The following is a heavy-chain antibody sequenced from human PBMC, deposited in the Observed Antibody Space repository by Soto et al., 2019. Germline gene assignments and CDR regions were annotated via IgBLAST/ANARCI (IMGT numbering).Heavy chain of an antibody. Sequence: GGSLRLSCAASGFTFSDYYMSWIRQAPGKGLEWVSYISVSGTTIYYADSVKGRFTISRDNAKNSLYLQMNSLRAEDTAVFYCARDRGDSSSWYDHYYYYYGMDVWGQGTTVTVSS. CDR2: ISVSGTTI. V-gene: IGHV3-11*01. J-gene: IGHJ6*02. CDR3: ARDRGDSSSWYDHYYYYYGMDV. D-gene: IGHD6-13*01. CDR1: GFTFSDYY.